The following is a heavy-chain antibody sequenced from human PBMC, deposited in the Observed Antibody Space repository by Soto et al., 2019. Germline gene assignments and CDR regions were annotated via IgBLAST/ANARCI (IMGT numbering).Heavy chain of an antibody. V-gene: IGHV4-59*01. CDR3: ARVVVVPAAMPPDWEFDP. D-gene: IGHD2-2*01. J-gene: IGHJ5*02. CDR1: GGSISSYY. CDR2: IYYSGST. Sequence: SETLSLTCTVSGGSISSYYWSWIRQPPGKGLEWIGYIYYSGSTNYNPSLKSLVTISVDTSKNNFSLKLSSVTAADTAVYYCARVVVVPAAMPPDWEFDPWGQGTLVTVSS.